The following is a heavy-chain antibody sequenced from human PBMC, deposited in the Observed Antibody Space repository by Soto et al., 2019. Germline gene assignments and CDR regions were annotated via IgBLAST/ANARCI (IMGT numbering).Heavy chain of an antibody. CDR1: GGTFSSYA. Sequence: SVKVSCKASGGTFSSYAISWVRQAPGRGLEWMGGIIPIFGTANYAQKFQGRVTITADESTSTAYMELSSLRSEDTAVYYCARENKGYYYDSSGYYPPEYWGQGTLVTVSS. CDR3: ARENKGYYYDSSGYYPPEY. D-gene: IGHD3-22*01. V-gene: IGHV1-69*13. J-gene: IGHJ4*02. CDR2: IIPIFGTA.